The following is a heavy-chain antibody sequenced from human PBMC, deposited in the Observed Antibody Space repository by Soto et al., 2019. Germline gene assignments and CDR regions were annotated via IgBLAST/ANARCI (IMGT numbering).Heavy chain of an antibody. V-gene: IGHV4-59*08. Sequence: SETLSLTCTVSGGSIISYYWSWILQPPGKGLEWIGYIYYSGSTNYNPSLKSRVTISVDTSKNQFSLKLSSVTAADTAVYYCARYSGYDYSPRTFDYWGQGTLVTVSS. CDR1: GGSIISYY. D-gene: IGHD5-12*01. CDR3: ARYSGYDYSPRTFDY. CDR2: IYYSGST. J-gene: IGHJ4*02.